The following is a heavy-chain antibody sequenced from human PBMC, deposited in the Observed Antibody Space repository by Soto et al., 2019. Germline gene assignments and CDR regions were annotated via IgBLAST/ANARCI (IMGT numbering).Heavy chain of an antibody. CDR2: IFSNDEK. CDR1: GFSLSNARMG. V-gene: IGHV2-26*01. D-gene: IGHD1-1*01. CDR3: ARSLQKLERRPYGMDV. J-gene: IGHJ6*02. Sequence: SGPTLVNPTETLTLTCTVSGFSLSNARMGVSWIRQPPGKALEWLAHIFSNDEKSYSTSLKSRLTISKDTSKSQVVLTMTNMDPVDTATYYCARSLQKLERRPYGMDVWGQGTTVTVSS.